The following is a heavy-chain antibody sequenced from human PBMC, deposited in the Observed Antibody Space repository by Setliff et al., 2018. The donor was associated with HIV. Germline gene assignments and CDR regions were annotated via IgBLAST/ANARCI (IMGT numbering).Heavy chain of an antibody. D-gene: IGHD6-19*01. J-gene: IGHJ4*02. V-gene: IGHV1-69*10. CDR3: ARLGTDSSGWYYFDY. CDR1: GSPFSRYP. Sequence: ASVKVSCKASGSPFSRYPIKWVRQAPGQGLEWMGGIIPFLGIPNYAQKFQGRVTITADESTNTAYMELRNLRSDDTAVYYCARLGTDSSGWYYFDYWGQGTLVTVS. CDR2: IIPFLGIP.